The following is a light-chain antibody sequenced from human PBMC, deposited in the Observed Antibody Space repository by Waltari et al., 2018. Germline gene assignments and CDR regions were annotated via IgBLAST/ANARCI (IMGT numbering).Light chain of an antibody. CDR1: QSISSY. Sequence: DIQMTQSPYSLSASVGDRVTITCRGSQSISSYLNWYDQKPGKARKLMIYDASSLQSGVPSRFSGSGSGTDFTLTISSLQPEDFATYYCQQSYSTPPTFGQGTKVEIK. CDR2: DAS. V-gene: IGKV1-39*01. J-gene: IGKJ1*01. CDR3: QQSYSTPPT.